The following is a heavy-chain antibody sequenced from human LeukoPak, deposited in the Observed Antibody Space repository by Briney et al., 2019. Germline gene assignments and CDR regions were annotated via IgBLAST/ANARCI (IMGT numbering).Heavy chain of an antibody. CDR3: ARAIVPATAGYFSYMDV. V-gene: IGHV4-34*01. CDR1: GESFSGYY. Sequence: SETPSLTCAVYGESFSGYYWTWIRQPPGKGLEWIGEVNDSGSSSYNPSLKSRVTMSIDTSKNQFSLRLTSVTAADTAVYYCARAIVPATAGYFSYMDVWGKGTTVTVSS. J-gene: IGHJ6*03. CDR2: VNDSGSS. D-gene: IGHD5-12*01.